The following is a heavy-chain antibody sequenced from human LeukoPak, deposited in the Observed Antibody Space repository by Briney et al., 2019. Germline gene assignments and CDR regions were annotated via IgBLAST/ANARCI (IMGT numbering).Heavy chain of an antibody. D-gene: IGHD1-26*01. J-gene: IGHJ6*03. V-gene: IGHV1-2*02. CDR2: INPNSGGT. CDR3: ARGVGNYYYYMDV. Sequence: GASVKVSCKASGYTFTGYYMHWVRQAPGQGLEWMGWINPNSGGTNYAQKFQGRVTMTRDTSISTVYMELSGLRSDDAAVYYCARGVGNYYYYMDVWGKGPTVTVSS. CDR1: GYTFTGYY.